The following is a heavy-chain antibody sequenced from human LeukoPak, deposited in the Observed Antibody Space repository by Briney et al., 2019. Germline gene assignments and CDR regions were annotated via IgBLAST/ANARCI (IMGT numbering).Heavy chain of an antibody. CDR1: GASIRSGRFH. D-gene: IGHD5-12*01. V-gene: IGHV4-61*02. CDR2: INISGNI. Sequence: SETLSLTCNVSGASIRSGRFHWSWIRQPAGKGLQWIGRINISGNIDYNPSLWGRLTLSLDTSNNQFSLKLTSMTAADTAMYYCARLRLPATLGAFDIWGQGTMVTVSS. J-gene: IGHJ3*02. CDR3: ARLRLPATLGAFDI.